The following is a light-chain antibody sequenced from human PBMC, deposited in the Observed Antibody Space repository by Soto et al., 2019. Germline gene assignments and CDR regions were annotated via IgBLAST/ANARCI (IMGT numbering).Light chain of an antibody. J-gene: IGLJ1*01. CDR1: SSDVGGYNY. CDR3: CSYTSSSTFV. CDR2: DVS. Sequence: QSVLNQPASVSGSPGQSITISCTGTSSDVGGYNYVSWYQQHPGKAPKLMIYDVSNRPSGVSKRFSGSESGNTASLTISGLQAEDEADYYCCSYTSSSTFVFGSGTKVTVL. V-gene: IGLV2-14*01.